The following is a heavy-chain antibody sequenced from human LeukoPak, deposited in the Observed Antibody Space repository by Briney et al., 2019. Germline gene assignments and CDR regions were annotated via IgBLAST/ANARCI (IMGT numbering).Heavy chain of an antibody. J-gene: IGHJ4*02. CDR3: ARDPRAYYYGSGSYEPSDY. V-gene: IGHV3-21*01. CDR1: EFTFSSYS. Sequence: GGSLRLSCAASEFTFSSYSMNWVRQAPGKGLEWVSSISSSSSYIYYADSVKGRFTISRDNAKNSLYLQMNSLRAEDTAVYYCARDPRAYYYGSGSYEPSDYWGQGTLVTVSS. CDR2: ISSSSSYI. D-gene: IGHD3-10*01.